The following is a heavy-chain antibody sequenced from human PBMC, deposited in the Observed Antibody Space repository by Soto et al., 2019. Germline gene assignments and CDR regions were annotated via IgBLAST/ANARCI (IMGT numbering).Heavy chain of an antibody. J-gene: IGHJ5*02. CDR1: GGSISSSNW. CDR2: IYHSGST. Sequence: QVQLQGSGPGLVKPSGTLSLTCAVSGGSISSSNWWSWVRQPPGKGLEWIGEIYHSGSTNYNPSLKSRVTISVDKSKNQFSLKLSSVTAADTAVYYCARDSLSSWYQSWFDPWGQGTLVTVSS. CDR3: ARDSLSSWYQSWFDP. D-gene: IGHD6-13*01. V-gene: IGHV4-4*02.